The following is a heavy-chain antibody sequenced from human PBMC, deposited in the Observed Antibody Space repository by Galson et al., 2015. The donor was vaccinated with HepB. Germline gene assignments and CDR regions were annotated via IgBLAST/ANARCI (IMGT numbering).Heavy chain of an antibody. V-gene: IGHV3-23*01. CDR1: GFTFTDYA. CDR2: ITASGGTT. J-gene: IGHJ4*02. Sequence: SLRLSCAASGFTFTDYAMSWVRQAPGKGLEWVSAITASGGTTYYADSVKGRFTISRDNSKDTLYLQLNSLRADDTAVYYCARDGDLTTTVTAYFDYWGQGTLVTVSS. D-gene: IGHD4-17*01. CDR3: ARDGDLTTTVTAYFDY.